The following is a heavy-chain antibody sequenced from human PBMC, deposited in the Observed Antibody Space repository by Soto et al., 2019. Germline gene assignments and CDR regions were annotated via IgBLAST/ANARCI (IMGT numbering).Heavy chain of an antibody. CDR3: ARTWGWYFDF. D-gene: IGHD7-27*01. CDR1: GGSISSYY. CDR2: IYYSGST. V-gene: IGHV4-59*08. Sequence: QVQLQESGPGLVKPSETLSLTCTVSGGSISSYYWSWIRQPPGKGLEWIGYIYYSGSTNYNPSLXNXVXIXXATSKNHFSLKLSSVAAADTAVYYCARTWGWYFDFWGRGTLVTVSS. J-gene: IGHJ2*01.